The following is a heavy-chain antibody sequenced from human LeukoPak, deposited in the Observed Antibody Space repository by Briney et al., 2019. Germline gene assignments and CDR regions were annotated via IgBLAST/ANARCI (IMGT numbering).Heavy chain of an antibody. CDR3: AKDTTSWSQAPSDY. J-gene: IGHJ4*02. D-gene: IGHD1-26*01. Sequence: GGSLRLSCAASGFTFTNYALSWVRQAPGKGLEWGSSISWNSGSIGYADSVKGRFTISRDNAKNSLYLQMDSLRAEDTAFYYCAKDTTSWSQAPSDYWGQGTLVTVSS. CDR1: GFTFTNYA. V-gene: IGHV3-9*01. CDR2: ISWNSGSI.